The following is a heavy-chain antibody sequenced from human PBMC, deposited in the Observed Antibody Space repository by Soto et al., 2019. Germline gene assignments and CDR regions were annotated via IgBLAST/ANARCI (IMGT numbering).Heavy chain of an antibody. J-gene: IGHJ4*02. CDR3: AHTWGLRFDY. CDR1: GFSLRTTGVG. CDR2: IYWNDDK. D-gene: IGHD3-16*01. Sequence: QITLKESGPTLVEPTQTLTLTCTYSGFSLRTTGVGVGWIRQPPGKALEWLGIIYWNDDKRYSPSLKNRFTLTSDISKSQVVLTMTNMDPVDTATYYGAHTWGLRFDYWGQGTLVIVSS. V-gene: IGHV2-5*01.